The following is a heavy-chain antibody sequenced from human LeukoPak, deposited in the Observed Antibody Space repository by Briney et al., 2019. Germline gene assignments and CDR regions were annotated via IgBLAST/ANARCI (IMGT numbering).Heavy chain of an antibody. CDR2: ISAYNGNT. D-gene: IGHD1-26*01. V-gene: IGHV1-18*01. CDR1: GYTFTSYG. Sequence: GASVKVSCKASGYTFTSYGISWVRPAPGQGLEWMGWISAYNGNTNYAQKLQGRVTMTTDTSTSTAYMELRSLRSDDTAVYYCARDRRSLGGDAFDIWGQGTMVTVSS. CDR3: ARDRRSLGGDAFDI. J-gene: IGHJ3*02.